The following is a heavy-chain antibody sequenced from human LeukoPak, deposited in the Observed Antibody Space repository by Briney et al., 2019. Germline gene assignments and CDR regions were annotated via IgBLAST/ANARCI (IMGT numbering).Heavy chain of an antibody. CDR1: GYTFPSYG. Sequence: ASVKVSCKASGYTFPSYGISWVRQAPGQGLEWMGWISAYNGNTNYAQKLQGRVTMTTDTSTSTAYMELRSLRSDDTAVYYCARDSDLWLGELYAFDIWGQGTMVTVSS. V-gene: IGHV1-18*01. D-gene: IGHD3-10*01. CDR2: ISAYNGNT. J-gene: IGHJ3*02. CDR3: ARDSDLWLGELYAFDI.